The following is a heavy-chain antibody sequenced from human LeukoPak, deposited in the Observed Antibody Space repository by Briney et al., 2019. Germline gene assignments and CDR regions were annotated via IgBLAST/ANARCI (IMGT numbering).Heavy chain of an antibody. V-gene: IGHV3-21*01. CDR2: ISRGSGDI. CDR3: AREWSDSSGTYDGLDV. Sequence: PGGSLRLSCAASGFTFSAYAMNWVRQAPGKWLEWVSCISRGSGDIYYADSVKGRFTISRDNAKNSLFLQMNSLRAEDTAVYYCAREWSDSSGTYDGLDVWGQGTTVTVSS. D-gene: IGHD3-22*01. CDR1: GFTFSAYA. J-gene: IGHJ6*02.